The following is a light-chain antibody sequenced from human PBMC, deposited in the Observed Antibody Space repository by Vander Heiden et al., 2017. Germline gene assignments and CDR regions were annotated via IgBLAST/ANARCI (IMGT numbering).Light chain of an antibody. CDR2: DAS. CDR3: QQRSSWPLLT. J-gene: IGKJ4*01. V-gene: IGKV3-11*01. CDR1: QSVSSY. Sequence: EIVLTQSPATLSLSPGDTATLSCRASQSVSSYLVWYQQKPGQAPRLLIYDASNRATGVPARFSGSGSGTDFTLTISSLEPEDFAVYYCQQRSSWPLLTFGGGTKVEIK.